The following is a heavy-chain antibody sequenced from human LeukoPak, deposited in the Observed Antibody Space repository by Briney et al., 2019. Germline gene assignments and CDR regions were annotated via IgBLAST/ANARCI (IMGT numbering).Heavy chain of an antibody. CDR2: ISSGGSTI. Sequence: GGSLRLSCAASGFTFSDYYMSWIRQAPGKGLEWVSYISSGGSTIYYADSVKGRFTISRDNSKNTLYLQMNSLRAEDTAVYYCAKRGFGFYYGMDVWGQGTTVTVSS. J-gene: IGHJ6*02. V-gene: IGHV3-11*01. CDR3: AKRGFGFYYGMDV. CDR1: GFTFSDYY. D-gene: IGHD3-16*01.